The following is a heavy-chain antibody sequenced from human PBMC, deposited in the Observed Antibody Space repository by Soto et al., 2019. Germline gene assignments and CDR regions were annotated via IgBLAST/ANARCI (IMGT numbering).Heavy chain of an antibody. Sequence: GGSLRLSCAASGFTFTSYSMNWVRQAPGQGLEWVSYITSKSTTIKYADSVKGRFAVSRDNAKNSLYLQLNSLRDEDTAVYYCAREMGACSASSCYPGPYDSWGQGTLVTVSS. CDR1: GFTFTSYS. V-gene: IGHV3-48*02. J-gene: IGHJ5*02. D-gene: IGHD2-2*01. CDR3: AREMGACSASSCYPGPYDS. CDR2: ITSKSTTI.